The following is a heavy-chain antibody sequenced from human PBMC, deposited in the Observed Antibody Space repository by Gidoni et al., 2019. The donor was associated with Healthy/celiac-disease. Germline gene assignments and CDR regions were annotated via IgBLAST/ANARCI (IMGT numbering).Heavy chain of an antibody. V-gene: IGHV4-39*01. Sequence: QLQLQESGPGLVKPSETLSLTCTVPGGSISSSSYYWGWIRQPPGKGLEWIGSIYYSGSTYYNPSLKSRVTISVDTSKNQFSLKLSSVTAADTAVYYCAGSSRLTYYYMDVWGKGTTVTVSS. D-gene: IGHD6-13*01. J-gene: IGHJ6*03. CDR2: IYYSGST. CDR3: AGSSRLTYYYMDV. CDR1: GGSISSSSYY.